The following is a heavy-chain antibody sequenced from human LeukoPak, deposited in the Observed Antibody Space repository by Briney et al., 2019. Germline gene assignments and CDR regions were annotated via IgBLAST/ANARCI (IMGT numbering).Heavy chain of an antibody. CDR1: GYNFISYY. Sequence: ASVKVSCKASGYNFISYYMHWVRQAPGQGLEWMGIINPSGGGTSYAQKLQDRVTMTRDTSTSTVYMELSSLKSEDTAVYYCAREDVVLVDAVRYYYYGMDVWGQGTTVTVSS. J-gene: IGHJ6*02. CDR3: AREDVVLVDAVRYYYYGMDV. V-gene: IGHV1-46*01. D-gene: IGHD2-8*01. CDR2: INPSGGGT.